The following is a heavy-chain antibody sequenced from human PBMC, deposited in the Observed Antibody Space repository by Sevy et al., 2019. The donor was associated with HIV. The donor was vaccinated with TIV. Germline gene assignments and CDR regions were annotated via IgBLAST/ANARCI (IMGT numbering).Heavy chain of an antibody. CDR3: ARGLGYYYDSSGPKGAFDI. CDR1: GFTFSSYS. J-gene: IGHJ3*02. CDR2: ISSSSSTI. Sequence: GGSLRLSCAASGFTFSSYSMNWVRQAPGKGLEWVSYISSSSSTIYYADSVKGRLTISRDNAKNSLYLQMNSLRDEDTAVYYCARGLGYYYDSSGPKGAFDIWGQGTMVTVSS. D-gene: IGHD3-22*01. V-gene: IGHV3-48*02.